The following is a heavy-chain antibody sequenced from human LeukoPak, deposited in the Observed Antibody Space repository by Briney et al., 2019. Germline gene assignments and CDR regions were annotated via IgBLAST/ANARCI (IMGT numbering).Heavy chain of an antibody. Sequence: AVTVSCKASGGTFSSYVISGVRQAPGQGVDWMGGIIPIFCTANYAQKFQGRVTITADESTSTAYTERSSLRSEETAVYYCASSFEYQLLYGMDVWGKGTTVTVSS. V-gene: IGHV1-69*13. CDR3: ASSFEYQLLYGMDV. J-gene: IGHJ6*04. CDR1: GGTFSSYV. D-gene: IGHD2-2*01. CDR2: IIPIFCTA.